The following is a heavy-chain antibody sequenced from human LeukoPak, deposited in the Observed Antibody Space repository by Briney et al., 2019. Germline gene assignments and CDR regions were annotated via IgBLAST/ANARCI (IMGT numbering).Heavy chain of an antibody. CDR2: IRYDGTTT. CDR1: GFMFASNG. J-gene: IGHJ3*02. D-gene: IGHD3-16*01. Sequence: GGSLRLSCAASGFMFASNGMHWVRQAPGKGLEWVGYIRYDGTTTYYADSVKGRFTISRDNAKNSLYLQMNSLRAEDTAVYYCARVSVRGAFDIWGQGTMVTVSS. CDR3: ARVSVRGAFDI. V-gene: IGHV3-30*02.